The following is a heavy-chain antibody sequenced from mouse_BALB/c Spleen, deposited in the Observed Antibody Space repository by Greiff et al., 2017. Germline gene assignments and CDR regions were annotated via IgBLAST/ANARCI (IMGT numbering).Heavy chain of an antibody. D-gene: IGHD4-1*01. Sequence: VKLVESGPELVKPGASVKMSCKASGYTFTDYVISWVKQRTGQGLEWIGEIYPGSGSTYYNEKFKGKATLTADKSSNTAYMQLSSLTSEDSAVYFCARVTGMDAMDYWGQGTSVTVSS. CDR3: ARVTGMDAMDY. J-gene: IGHJ4*01. CDR1: GYTFTDYV. CDR2: IYPGSGST. V-gene: IGHV1-77*01.